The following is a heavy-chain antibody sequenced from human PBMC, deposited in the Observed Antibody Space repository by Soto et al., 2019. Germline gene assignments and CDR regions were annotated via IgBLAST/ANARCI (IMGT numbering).Heavy chain of an antibody. CDR2: IKQDGSEK. V-gene: IGHV3-7*01. D-gene: IGHD6-19*01. Sequence: EVQLVESGGGLVQPGGSLRLSCAASGFTLSSYWMTWVRQAPGKGLEWVANIKQDGSEKYYVDSVKGRFTISRDNAKNSLYGQMNSLLAADTSVYYWARVRQWPEDAGDIWGQGTMITFSS. CDR3: ARVRQWPEDAGDI. CDR1: GFTLSSYW. J-gene: IGHJ3*02.